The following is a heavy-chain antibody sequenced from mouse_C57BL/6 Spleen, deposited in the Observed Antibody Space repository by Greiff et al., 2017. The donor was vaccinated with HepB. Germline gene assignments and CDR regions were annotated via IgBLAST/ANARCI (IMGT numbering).Heavy chain of an antibody. CDR3: ASGSSGYFAWFAY. CDR1: GYAFSSYW. V-gene: IGHV1-80*01. Sequence: QVQLQQSGAELVKPGASVKISCKASGYAFSSYWLNWVKQRPGKGLEWIGQIYPGDGDTNYNGKFKGKATLTADKSSSTAYMQLSSLTSEDSAVYFCASGSSGYFAWFAYWGQGTLVTVSA. J-gene: IGHJ3*01. D-gene: IGHD3-2*02. CDR2: IYPGDGDT.